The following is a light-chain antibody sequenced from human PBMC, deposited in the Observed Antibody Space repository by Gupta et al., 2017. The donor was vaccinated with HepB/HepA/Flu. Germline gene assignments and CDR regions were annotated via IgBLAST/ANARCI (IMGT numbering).Light chain of an antibody. V-gene: IGLV2-11*01. Sequence: SALTQPRSVAVSPGQSVTISCTGTSSDVGGYDYVSWYQQHPAKAPNLMIYDVTNRPSGVPARFSASKSGNAASTTTSGRKEEDDADYYYCQSVGNNSVVFGGGTKLTVL. J-gene: IGLJ2*01. CDR3: CQSVGNNSVV. CDR1: SSDVGGYDY. CDR2: DVT.